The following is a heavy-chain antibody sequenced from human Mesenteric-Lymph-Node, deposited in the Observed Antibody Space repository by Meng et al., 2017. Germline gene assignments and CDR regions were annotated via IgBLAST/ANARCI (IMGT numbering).Heavy chain of an antibody. CDR1: GFIFSSYW. V-gene: IGHV3-7*01. J-gene: IGHJ3*02. Sequence: GESLKISCAASGFIFSSYWMSWVRQAPGKGLEWVANIKQDGSEKYYVDSVRGRFTISRDNAKNSLYLQMNSLRAEDTAVYYCARDFLSIRTQSTSLVGNDAFDIWGQGTMVTVSS. CDR2: IKQDGSEK. CDR3: ARDFLSIRTQSTSLVGNDAFDI. D-gene: IGHD2-2*01.